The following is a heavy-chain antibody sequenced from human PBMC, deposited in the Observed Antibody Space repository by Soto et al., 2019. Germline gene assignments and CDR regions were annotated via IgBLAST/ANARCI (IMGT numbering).Heavy chain of an antibody. V-gene: IGHV3-7*01. D-gene: IGHD3-22*01. CDR1: GFTFSSYW. Sequence: GGSLRLSCEASGFTFSSYWMSWVRQAPGKGLEWVTNVRQDGSQKFLVDSVKGRFTISRDNAKNSMYLQMNSLRAEDTAVYYCARDLIWGFDGHYDSSGYTDGFDYWGQGTLVTVSS. CDR3: ARDLIWGFDGHYDSSGYTDGFDY. CDR2: VRQDGSQK. J-gene: IGHJ4*02.